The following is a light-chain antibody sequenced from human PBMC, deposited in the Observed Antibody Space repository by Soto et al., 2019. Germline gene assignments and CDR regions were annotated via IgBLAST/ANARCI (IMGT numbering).Light chain of an antibody. Sequence: EIELTQSPGTLSLSPGERATLSFRASQSTSSSYLAWYQQKPGQAPRLLIYGATSRATGIPDRFSGSGSGTDFTLSISRLEPEDFAVYYCQQYGSSLYTFGLGTKVDIK. CDR2: GAT. CDR3: QQYGSSLYT. J-gene: IGKJ2*01. CDR1: QSTSSSY. V-gene: IGKV3-20*01.